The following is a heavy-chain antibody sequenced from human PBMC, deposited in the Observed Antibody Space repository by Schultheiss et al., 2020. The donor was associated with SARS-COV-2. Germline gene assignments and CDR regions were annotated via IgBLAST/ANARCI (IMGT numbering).Heavy chain of an antibody. J-gene: IGHJ4*02. CDR2: INHSGST. V-gene: IGHV4-34*01. Sequence: SETLSLTCTVSGGSISSYYWSWIRQPPGKGLEWIGEINHSGSTYYNPSLKSRVTISVDTSKNQFSLKLNSVTAADTAVYYCARSDSRWGFVNYWGQGTLVTVSS. CDR1: GGSISSYY. D-gene: IGHD3-16*01. CDR3: ARSDSRWGFVNY.